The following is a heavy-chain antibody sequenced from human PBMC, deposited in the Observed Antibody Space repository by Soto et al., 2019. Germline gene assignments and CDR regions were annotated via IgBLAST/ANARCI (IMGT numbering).Heavy chain of an antibody. Sequence: PGESLKISCKGSGYSFTSYLIGWVRQMPGKGLEWMGIIYPGDSDTRYSPSFQGQVTISADKSISTAYLQWSSLKASGTAMYYCARPSRSSSSWDTHYFDYWGQGTLVTVSS. J-gene: IGHJ4*02. D-gene: IGHD6-13*01. V-gene: IGHV5-51*01. CDR1: GYSFTSYL. CDR3: ARPSRSSSSWDTHYFDY. CDR2: IYPGDSDT.